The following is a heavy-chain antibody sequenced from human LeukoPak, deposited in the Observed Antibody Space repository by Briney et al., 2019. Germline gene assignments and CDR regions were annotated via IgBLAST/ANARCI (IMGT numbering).Heavy chain of an antibody. V-gene: IGHV1-18*04. J-gene: IGHJ4*02. CDR1: GYTFTSYG. CDR2: INAYNGNT. CDR3: ARDPSVDTAIGFDY. Sequence: ASVKVSCKASGYTFTSYGISWVRQAPGQGLEWMGWINAYNGNTNYAQKLQGRVTMTTDTSTSTAYMELRSLRSDDTAVYYCARDPSVDTAIGFDYWGQGTPVTVSS. D-gene: IGHD5-18*01.